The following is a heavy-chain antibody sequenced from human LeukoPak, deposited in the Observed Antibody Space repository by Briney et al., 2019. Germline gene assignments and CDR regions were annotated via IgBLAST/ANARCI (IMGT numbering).Heavy chain of an antibody. CDR2: INHSGST. Sequence: SETLSLTCAVYGGSFSGYYWSWIRQPPGKGLEWIGEINHSGSTNYNPSLKSRVTISVDTSKNQFSLKLSSVTAADTAVYYCARRGLEPWLRRYYYYMDVWGKGTTVTVSS. J-gene: IGHJ6*03. CDR3: ARRGLEPWLRRYYYYMDV. D-gene: IGHD3-10*01. V-gene: IGHV4-34*01. CDR1: GGSFSGYY.